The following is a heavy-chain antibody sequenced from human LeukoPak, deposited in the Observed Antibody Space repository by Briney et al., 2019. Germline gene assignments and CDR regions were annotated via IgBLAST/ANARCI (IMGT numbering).Heavy chain of an antibody. CDR2: ISDSGGNT. V-gene: IGHV3-23*01. J-gene: IGHJ4*02. Sequence: GSLRLSCAASGFTFNTYAMSWVRQAPWERLQWVSGISDSGGNTYYADSVRGRFTISRDNSKNTLYLQMNSLRAEDTAVYYCARHRSSWLIDYWGQGTLVTVSS. CDR1: GFTFNTYA. D-gene: IGHD6-6*01. CDR3: ARHRSSWLIDY.